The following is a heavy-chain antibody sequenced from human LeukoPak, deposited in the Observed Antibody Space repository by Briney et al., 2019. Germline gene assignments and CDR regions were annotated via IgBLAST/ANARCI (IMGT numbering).Heavy chain of an antibody. J-gene: IGHJ4*02. CDR3: TRNDYGTYYFDY. D-gene: IGHD4-17*01. Sequence: GRSLRLSCAASGFTFSSCAMHWVRQAPGKGLEWAASISKDGNIKNYADTVEGRFTISRDNSRNTLSLQMNSLRGEDTAVYFCTRNDYGTYYFDYWGQGTLVTVSS. CDR2: ISKDGNIK. V-gene: IGHV3-30*01. CDR1: GFTFSSCA.